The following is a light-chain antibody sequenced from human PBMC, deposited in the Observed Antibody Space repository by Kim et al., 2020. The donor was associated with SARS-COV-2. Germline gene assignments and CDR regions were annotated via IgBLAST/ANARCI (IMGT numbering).Light chain of an antibody. CDR2: QDS. V-gene: IGLV3-1*01. J-gene: IGLJ3*02. CDR3: QAWDSSTGV. CDR1: KLGDKY. Sequence: SYELTQPHSVSVSPGQTASITCTGDKLGDKYACWYQQKPGQSPVMVIYQDSKRPSGLPERISGSNSGNTATLTISGTQTMDEADYYCQAWDSSTGVFGGG.